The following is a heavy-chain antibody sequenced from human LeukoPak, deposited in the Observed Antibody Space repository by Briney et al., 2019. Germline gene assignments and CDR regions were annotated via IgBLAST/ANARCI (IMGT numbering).Heavy chain of an antibody. V-gene: IGHV3-48*04. Sequence: GGSLRLSCTASGFTFSSYSMNWVRQAPGKGLEWVSYISSGSTTIYYADSVKGRFTISRDNAKNSLYLQMNSLRAEDTAVYFCARGGEMATITVDYWGQGTLVTVSS. CDR3: ARGGEMATITVDY. CDR2: ISSGSTTI. D-gene: IGHD5-24*01. J-gene: IGHJ4*02. CDR1: GFTFSSYS.